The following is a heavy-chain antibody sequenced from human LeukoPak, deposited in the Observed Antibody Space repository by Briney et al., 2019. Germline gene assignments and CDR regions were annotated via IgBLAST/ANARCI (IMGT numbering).Heavy chain of an antibody. D-gene: IGHD3-10*01. Sequence: PGGSLRLSCSVSGFTFSNYAMHWVRQAPGKGLEWVSLISGGSGNIYYVDSVKGRFTISRDNSKNTLYVQMTSLRAEDTAIYYWENASDYYGSVTSKKTDWGQGTLVTVSS. V-gene: IGHV3-23*01. J-gene: IGHJ4*02. CDR2: ISGGSGNI. CDR1: GFTFSNYA. CDR3: ENASDYYGSVTSKKTD.